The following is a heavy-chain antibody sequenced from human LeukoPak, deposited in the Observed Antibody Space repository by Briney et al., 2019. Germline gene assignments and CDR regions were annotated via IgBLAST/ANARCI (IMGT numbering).Heavy chain of an antibody. V-gene: IGHV1-18*01. CDR2: ISTYNGNT. CDR1: GYTFTSYG. CDR3: AGTGPFFDY. D-gene: IGHD3/OR15-3a*01. Sequence: ASVKVSCKTSGYTFTSYGISWVRQAPGQGLEWMGWISTYNGNTEYTQKLQGRVTMTTDTSTSTAYMELRSLRSDDTAVYYCAGTGPFFDYWGQGTLVTVSS. J-gene: IGHJ4*02.